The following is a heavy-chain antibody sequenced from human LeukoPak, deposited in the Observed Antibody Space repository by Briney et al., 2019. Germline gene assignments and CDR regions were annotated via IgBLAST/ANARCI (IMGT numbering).Heavy chain of an antibody. CDR2: ISSSSSYI. V-gene: IGHV3-21*01. D-gene: IGHD1/OR15-1a*01. J-gene: IGHJ6*02. Sequence: GGSLRLSCACAASGFTFSDYSMTWVRQAPGKGLEWVSSISSSSSYIYYADSVKGRFTISRDNAKNSLYLQMNSLRAEDTAVYYCARDQGNSALFVNYGMDVWAKGPRSPSP. CDR3: ARDQGNSALFVNYGMDV. CDR1: GFTFSDYS.